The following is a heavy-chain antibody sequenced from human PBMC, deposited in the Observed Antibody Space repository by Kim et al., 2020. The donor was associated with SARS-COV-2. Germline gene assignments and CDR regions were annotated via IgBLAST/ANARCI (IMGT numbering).Heavy chain of an antibody. CDR3: ARDVDAPSAYGMDV. V-gene: IGHV4-31*02. J-gene: IGHJ6*02. Sequence: PSPKSRVTISVDTSKNQFSLKRSSVTAADTAVYYCARDVDAPSAYGMDVWGQGTTVTVSS. D-gene: IGHD2-2*01.